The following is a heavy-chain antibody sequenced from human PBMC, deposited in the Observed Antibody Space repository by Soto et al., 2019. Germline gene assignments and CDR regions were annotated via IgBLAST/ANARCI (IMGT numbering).Heavy chain of an antibody. CDR3: ARDPPAAAPLGWFDP. Sequence: GASVKVSWKASGYSFTSNYMQWVRQAPGQGLEWMGRIIPILGIANYAQKFQGRVTITADKSTSTAYMEPSSLRSEDTAVYYCARDPPAAAPLGWFDPWGQGTLVTVSS. J-gene: IGHJ5*02. V-gene: IGHV1-69*04. CDR1: GYSFTSNY. CDR2: IIPILGIA. D-gene: IGHD6-13*01.